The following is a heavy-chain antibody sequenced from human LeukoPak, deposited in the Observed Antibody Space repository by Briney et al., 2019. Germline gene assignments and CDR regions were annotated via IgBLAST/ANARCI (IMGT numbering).Heavy chain of an antibody. CDR3: TTDYNDSSGSIGY. D-gene: IGHD3-3*01. CDR1: GFTFSNAW. CDR2: IKSKTDGRTT. Sequence: GGSLRLSCAASGFTFSNAWMSWVRQAPGKGLEWVGRIKSKTDGRTTDYAAPVKGRFTISRDDSKNTLYLQMNSLKTEDTAVYYCTTDYNDSSGSIGYWGQGTLVTVSS. J-gene: IGHJ4*02. V-gene: IGHV3-15*01.